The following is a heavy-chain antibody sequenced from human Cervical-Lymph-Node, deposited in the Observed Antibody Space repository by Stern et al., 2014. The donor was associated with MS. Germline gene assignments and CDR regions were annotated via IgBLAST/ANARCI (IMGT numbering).Heavy chain of an antibody. Sequence: VQLVQSGAEVKKPGESLKISCKASGYSFTTFWIGWGRQMPGKGLEWMGIVYPGDSDTRYSPSFQGHVTVSADKSTGTAYLQWSSLKASDTAMYYCTRPGMVATDPVDYWGQGTLVTVSS. J-gene: IGHJ4*02. CDR3: TRPGMVATDPVDY. V-gene: IGHV5-51*01. D-gene: IGHD5-12*01. CDR1: GYSFTTFW. CDR2: VYPGDSDT.